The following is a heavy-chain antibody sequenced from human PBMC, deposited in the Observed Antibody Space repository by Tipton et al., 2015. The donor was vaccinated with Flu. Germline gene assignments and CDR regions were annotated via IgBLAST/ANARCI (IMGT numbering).Heavy chain of an antibody. CDR1: GFTFSSYA. D-gene: IGHD4-11*01. J-gene: IGHJ5*02. V-gene: IGHV4-38-2*01. CDR3: ARRDYSNYVSDPKNWFDP. Sequence: LRLSCAASGFTFSSYAMHWVRQAPGKGLEWIGNIFHTGSTYYNPSLQSRVVISVNKSKNQFSLKVISLTAADTALYYCARRDYSNYVSDPKNWFDPWGQGTLVTVSS. CDR2: IFHTGST.